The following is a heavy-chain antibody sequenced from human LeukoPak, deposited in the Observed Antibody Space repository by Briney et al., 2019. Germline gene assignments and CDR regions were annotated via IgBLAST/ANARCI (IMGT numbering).Heavy chain of an antibody. J-gene: IGHJ4*02. V-gene: IGHV4-34*01. CDR1: GGSFSGYY. D-gene: IGHD3-3*01. CDR3: ARGVGPIFRVVRFDY. Sequence: SETLSLTCAVYGGSFSGYYWSWIRQPPGKGLEWIGEINHSGSTNYNPSLKSRVTISVDTSKNQFSLKLSSVTAADTAVYYCARGVGPIFRVVRFDYWGQGTLVTVSS. CDR2: INHSGST.